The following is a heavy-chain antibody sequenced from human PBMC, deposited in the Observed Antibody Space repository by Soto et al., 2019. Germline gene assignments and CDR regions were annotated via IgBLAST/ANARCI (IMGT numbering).Heavy chain of an antibody. V-gene: IGHV5-51*07. D-gene: IGHD3-16*01. J-gene: IGHJ6*02. CDR2: IFPSDSDT. CDR3: ATRGGFGMDV. CDR1: GYGFSAHW. Sequence: GESLKSACKASGYGFSAHWIGWVHQLPGKGPEWMGIIFPSDSDTRYDPSFQGHVTISADMSINTAYLQWNRLKASDAAMYYCATRGGFGMDVGGQGTPVTVSS.